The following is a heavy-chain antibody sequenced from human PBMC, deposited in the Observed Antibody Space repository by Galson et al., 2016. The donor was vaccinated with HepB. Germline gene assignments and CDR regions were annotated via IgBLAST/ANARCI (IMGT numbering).Heavy chain of an antibody. V-gene: IGHV3-23*01. D-gene: IGHD3-10*02. CDR1: GFTFDDYG. CDR2: INNNDDST. J-gene: IGHJ6*02. CDR3: AKDWSTTTCVQGCLDV. Sequence: SLRLSCAASGFTFDDYGMHWVRQAPGKGLEWISTINNNDDSTYYADSVQGRFTISRDKSKNTLFLQMNSLRAEDTAVYYCAKDWSTTTCVQGCLDVWGQGNPGHRLL.